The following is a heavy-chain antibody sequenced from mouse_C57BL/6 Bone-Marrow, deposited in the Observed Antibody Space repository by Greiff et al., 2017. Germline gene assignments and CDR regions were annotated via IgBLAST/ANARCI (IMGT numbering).Heavy chain of an antibody. CDR3: ARDRYSRAY. V-gene: IGHV1-50*01. CDR1: GYTFTSYW. CDR2: IDPSDSYT. D-gene: IGHD2-5*01. Sequence: QVQLQQPGAELVKPGASVKLSCKASGYTFTSYWMQWVKQRPGQGLEWIGEIDPSDSYTNYNQKFKGKATLTVDTSSSTAYMQLSSLTSEDSAVYYCARDRYSRAYWDQGTLVTVSA. J-gene: IGHJ3*01.